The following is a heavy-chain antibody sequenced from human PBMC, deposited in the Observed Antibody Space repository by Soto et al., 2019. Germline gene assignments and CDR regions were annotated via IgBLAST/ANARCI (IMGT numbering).Heavy chain of an antibody. J-gene: IGHJ4*02. CDR2: IWYDGSNK. D-gene: IGHD6-13*01. V-gene: IGHV3-33*01. Sequence: GGSLRLSCAASGFTFSSYGRHWVRQAPGKGLEWVAVIWYDGSNKYYADSVKGRFTISRDNSKNPLYLQMNSLRAEDTAVYYCARDRGGAAAGTWGQGTLVTVSS. CDR1: GFTFSSYG. CDR3: ARDRGGAAAGT.